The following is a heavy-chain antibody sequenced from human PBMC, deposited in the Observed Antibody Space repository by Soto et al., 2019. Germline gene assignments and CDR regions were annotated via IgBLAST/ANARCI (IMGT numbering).Heavy chain of an antibody. Sequence: QITLKESGPSLVKPTQTLTLTCTFSGFSLSTGGVGVGWIRQPPGKALEWLALIYWDDDKRYSPSLRSRLTVTKHTSKTQVVLTITNMDPVDTATYYFALSRCGGDCLQSYSSHYYYGMDVWGQGTTVTVSS. CDR3: ALSRCGGDCLQSYSSHYYYGMDV. J-gene: IGHJ6*02. CDR1: GFSLSTGGVG. CDR2: IYWDDDK. D-gene: IGHD2-21*02. V-gene: IGHV2-5*02.